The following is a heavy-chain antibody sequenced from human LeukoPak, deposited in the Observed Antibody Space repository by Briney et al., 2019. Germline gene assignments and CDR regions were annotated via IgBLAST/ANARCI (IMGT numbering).Heavy chain of an antibody. CDR2: IYGIDTT. CDR3: ARVPSGHYYYHYMDV. V-gene: IGHV3-66*01. D-gene: IGHD1-26*01. J-gene: IGHJ6*03. Sequence: GGSLRLSCAASGFNVSDNYMAWVRQAPGKGLEWVSFIYGIDTTYFADSVKDRFTISIDNSKNTMDLQMNSLRAEDTAVYYCARVPSGHYYYHYMDVWGKGTTVTVSS. CDR1: GFNVSDNY.